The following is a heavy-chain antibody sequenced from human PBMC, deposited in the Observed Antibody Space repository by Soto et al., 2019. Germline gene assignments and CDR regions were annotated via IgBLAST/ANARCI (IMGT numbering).Heavy chain of an antibody. V-gene: IGHV4-39*01. CDR3: ASTPVPSQRFLEWLSDHAWFDP. CDR2: IYYSGST. D-gene: IGHD3-3*01. CDR1: GGSISSSSYY. J-gene: IGHJ5*02. Sequence: SETLSLTCTVSGGSISSSSYYWGWIRQPPGKGLEWIGSIYYSGSTYYNPSLKSRVTISVDTSKNQFSLKLSSVTAADTAVYYCASTPVPSQRFLEWLSDHAWFDPWGQGTLVTVSS.